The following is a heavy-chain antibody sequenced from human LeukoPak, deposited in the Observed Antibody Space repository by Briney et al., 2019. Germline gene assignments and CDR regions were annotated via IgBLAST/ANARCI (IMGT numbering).Heavy chain of an antibody. CDR2: IYYSGST. V-gene: IGHV4-59*01. J-gene: IGHJ2*01. D-gene: IGHD6-13*01. CDR3: ARTYGSSGLGYFDL. Sequence: SETLSLTCTVSGGSISRYYWSWIRQPPGKGLEWIGYIYYSGSTNYSPSLKSRLTISVDTSKDQFSLKLSSVTAADTAVYYCARTYGSSGLGYFDLWGRGTLVTVSS. CDR1: GGSISRYY.